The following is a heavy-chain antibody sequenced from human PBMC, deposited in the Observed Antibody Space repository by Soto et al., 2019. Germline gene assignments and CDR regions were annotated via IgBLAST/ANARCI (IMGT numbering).Heavy chain of an antibody. CDR2: MFSNDEK. Sequence: HVTLKESGPVLVKPTETLTLTCTVSGFSLSNGKVGVSWIRQPPGKALEWLAHMFSNDEKSYRTYLKSRLTITEDTSKTQVVLTMTNVDPVDTSTDYCARILFVRAVTGGYVYMDVCGKGATGTVSS. V-gene: IGHV2-26*01. CDR3: ARILFVRAVTGGYVYMDV. CDR1: GFSLSNGKVG. J-gene: IGHJ6*03. D-gene: IGHD6-19*01.